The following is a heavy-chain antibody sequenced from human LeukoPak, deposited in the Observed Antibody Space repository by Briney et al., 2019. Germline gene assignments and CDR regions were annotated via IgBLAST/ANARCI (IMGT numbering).Heavy chain of an antibody. J-gene: IGHJ5*02. CDR2: ITRSSRYR. Sequence: GGSLRLSCAAFEFTFSNYAMTWVRQAPGKGLEWVSAITRSSRYRYYADSVQGRFTISRDDAQNSLYLQMSSLRAEDTAVYYCARVPQSLRGIDLWGQGTLVTVSS. CDR1: EFTFSNYA. D-gene: IGHD3-10*01. V-gene: IGHV3-21*06. CDR3: ARVPQSLRGIDL.